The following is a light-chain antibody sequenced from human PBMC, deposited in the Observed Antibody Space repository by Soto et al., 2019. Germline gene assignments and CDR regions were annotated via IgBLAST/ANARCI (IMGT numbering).Light chain of an antibody. V-gene: IGLV4-69*01. CDR1: SGHSSYA. CDR2: VDSDGSH. Sequence: QLVLTQSPSASASLGASVKLTCTLSSGHSSYAIAWHQQQPEKGPRYLMKVDSDGSHNRGDASPDRFSGSSSGAERYLTISRLQSEDEADYYCQTWGTGIHVVFGGGTQVTVL. CDR3: QTWGTGIHVV. J-gene: IGLJ2*01.